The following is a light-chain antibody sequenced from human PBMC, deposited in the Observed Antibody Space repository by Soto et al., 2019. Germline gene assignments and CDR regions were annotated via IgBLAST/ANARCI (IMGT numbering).Light chain of an antibody. V-gene: IGKV3-20*01. CDR3: QQSGISPTT. Sequence: EVVWPLSHDTVSLSAGERATLSCRASQTVLNNYLTWYQQKPGQAPRRLIFGASIRATGIPDRFSGSGSGTDFTLTISRLEPEDFAVYYCQQSGISPTTFAEGTKV. J-gene: IGKJ1*01. CDR1: QTVLNNY. CDR2: GAS.